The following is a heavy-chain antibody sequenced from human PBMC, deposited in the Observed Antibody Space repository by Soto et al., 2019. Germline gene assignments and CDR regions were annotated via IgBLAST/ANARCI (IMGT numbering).Heavy chain of an antibody. D-gene: IGHD2-15*01. CDR1: GGSISSYY. CDR2: IYYSGST. CDR3: ARGLKTPVAAKHGWFDP. V-gene: IGHV4-59*01. J-gene: IGHJ5*02. Sequence: SETLALTCTVSGGSISSYYWSWIRQPPGKGLEWIGYIYYSGSTNYNPSLKSRVTISVDTSKNQFSLKLSSVTAADTAVYYCARGLKTPVAAKHGWFDPWGQGTLVTVSS.